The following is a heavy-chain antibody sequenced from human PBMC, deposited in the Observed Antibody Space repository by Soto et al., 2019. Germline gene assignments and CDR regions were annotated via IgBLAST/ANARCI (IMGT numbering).Heavy chain of an antibody. D-gene: IGHD2-21*01. Sequence: SETLSLTCAVYGGSFSGYYWSWIRQPPGKGLEWIGEINHSGSTNYNPSLKSRVTISVDTSKNQFSLKLSSVTAADTAVYYCGRASRDGDSLTKKKNYYYYGMDVWGQGTTVTVSS. CDR1: GGSFSGYY. J-gene: IGHJ6*02. CDR3: GRASRDGDSLTKKKNYYYYGMDV. CDR2: INHSGST. V-gene: IGHV4-34*01.